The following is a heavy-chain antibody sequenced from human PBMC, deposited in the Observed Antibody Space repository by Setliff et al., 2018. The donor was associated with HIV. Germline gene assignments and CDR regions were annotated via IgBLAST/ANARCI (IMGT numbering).Heavy chain of an antibody. D-gene: IGHD3-10*01. CDR1: GGSITGHY. V-gene: IGHV4-59*08. Sequence: PSETLSLTCTVSGGSITGHYWSWIRQPPGKGPEWIGYISYSGISNYNPSLKSRVTISLDTSKNQFYLKLSSVTAADTAVYYCARVVRGVIYFDYWGQGTLVTVSS. J-gene: IGHJ4*02. CDR2: ISYSGIS. CDR3: ARVVRGVIYFDY.